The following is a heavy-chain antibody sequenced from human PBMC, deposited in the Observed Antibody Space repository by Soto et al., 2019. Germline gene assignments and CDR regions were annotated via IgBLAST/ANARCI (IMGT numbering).Heavy chain of an antibody. Sequence: SETLSLTCAVYGGSFSGYYWSWIRQPPWKGLEWIGEINHSGSTNYNPSLKSRVTISVDTSKNQFSLKLSSVTAADTAVYYCARQSKLYSSSRYYYYYMDVWGKGTTVTVSS. J-gene: IGHJ6*03. V-gene: IGHV4-34*01. D-gene: IGHD6-6*01. CDR3: ARQSKLYSSSRYYYYYMDV. CDR1: GGSFSGYY. CDR2: INHSGST.